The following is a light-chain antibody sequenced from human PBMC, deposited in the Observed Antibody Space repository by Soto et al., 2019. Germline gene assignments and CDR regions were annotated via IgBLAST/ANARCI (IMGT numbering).Light chain of an antibody. V-gene: IGKV3-20*01. CDR2: GAS. Sequence: EIEFTQSTCALSLSGEERASLSCRASQTVSSSSLAWYQQKPGQAPRLLIFGASTRAAGFPDRFSGSGSGTDFTLTISRLEPEDFAVYYCQQYGSSPRTFGQGTKVDI. CDR1: QTVSSSS. J-gene: IGKJ1*01. CDR3: QQYGSSPRT.